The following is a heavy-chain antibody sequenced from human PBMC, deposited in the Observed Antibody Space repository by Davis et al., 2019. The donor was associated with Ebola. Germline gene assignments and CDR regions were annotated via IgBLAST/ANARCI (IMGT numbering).Heavy chain of an antibody. D-gene: IGHD3-3*01. Sequence: GGSLRLSCAASGFTFSSYSMNWVRQAPGKGLEWVSSISSSSSYIYYADSVKGRFTISRDNSKNTLYLQMNSLRAEDTAVYYCARGIYDFWSGYHYGMDVWGQGTTVTVSS. J-gene: IGHJ6*02. CDR1: GFTFSSYS. CDR3: ARGIYDFWSGYHYGMDV. V-gene: IGHV3-21*01. CDR2: ISSSSSYI.